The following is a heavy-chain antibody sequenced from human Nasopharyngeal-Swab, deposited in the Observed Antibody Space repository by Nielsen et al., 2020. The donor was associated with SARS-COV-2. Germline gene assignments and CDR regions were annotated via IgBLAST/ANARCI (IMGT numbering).Heavy chain of an antibody. Sequence: CVRQAPGQGLEWMGRIIPILGIANYAQKFQGRVTITADRSTSTAYMELSSLRSEDTAVYYCVRYNWNVPALGYYYGMDVWGQGTTVTVSS. D-gene: IGHD1-1*01. CDR3: VRYNWNVPALGYYYGMDV. V-gene: IGHV1-69*02. J-gene: IGHJ6*01. CDR2: IIPILGIA.